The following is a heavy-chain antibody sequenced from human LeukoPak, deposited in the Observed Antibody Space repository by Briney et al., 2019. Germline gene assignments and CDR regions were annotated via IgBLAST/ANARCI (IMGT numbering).Heavy chain of an antibody. Sequence: ASETLTLTCTVSGGSISSSSYYWGWIRQPPGKGLEWIGSIYYSGSTYYNPSLKSRVTISVDTSKNQFSLKLSSVTAADTAVYCCARDSPTLVTDVWGKGTTVTVSS. CDR2: IYYSGST. D-gene: IGHD2-21*02. V-gene: IGHV4-39*07. CDR1: GGSISSSSYY. J-gene: IGHJ6*04. CDR3: ARDSPTLVTDV.